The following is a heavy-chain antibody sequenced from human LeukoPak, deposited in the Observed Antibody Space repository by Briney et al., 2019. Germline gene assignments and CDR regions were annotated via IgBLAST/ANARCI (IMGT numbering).Heavy chain of an antibody. CDR1: GGSISSGDYY. Sequence: TLSLTCTVSGGSISSGDYYWSWIRQPPGKALEWLALIYWDDDKRYSPSLKSRLTITKDTSKNQVVLTMTNMDPVDTATYYCAHSPITMVRGVTLFDYWGQGTLVTVSS. D-gene: IGHD3-10*01. V-gene: IGHV2-5*08. J-gene: IGHJ4*02. CDR3: AHSPITMVRGVTLFDY. CDR2: IYWDDDK.